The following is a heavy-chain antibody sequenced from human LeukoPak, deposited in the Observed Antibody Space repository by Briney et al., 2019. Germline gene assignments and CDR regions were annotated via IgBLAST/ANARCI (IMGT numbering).Heavy chain of an antibody. J-gene: IGHJ4*02. CDR1: GLIVSSNY. V-gene: IGHV3-53*01. D-gene: IGHD1-26*01. CDR3: ARDRYSGSYFDY. CDR2: IYSGGSI. Sequence: GGSLRLSCAASGLIVSSNYMTWVRQAPGKGLEWVSVIYSGGSIYYADSVKGRFTISRDNSRNTLYLQMNSLRAEDTAVYYCARDRYSGSYFDYWGQGTLVTVSS.